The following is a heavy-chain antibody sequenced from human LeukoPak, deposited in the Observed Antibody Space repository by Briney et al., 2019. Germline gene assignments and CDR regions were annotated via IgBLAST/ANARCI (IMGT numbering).Heavy chain of an antibody. CDR2: IYHSGST. CDR1: GYSISSGYY. V-gene: IGHV4-38-2*02. Sequence: SETLSLTCTVSGYSISSGYYWGWIRQPPGKGLEWIGSIYHSGSTYYNPSLKSRVTISVDTSKNQFSLKLSSVTAADTAVYYCARDCSTSCPGYFDYWGQGTLVTVSS. CDR3: ARDCSTSCPGYFDY. J-gene: IGHJ4*02. D-gene: IGHD2-2*01.